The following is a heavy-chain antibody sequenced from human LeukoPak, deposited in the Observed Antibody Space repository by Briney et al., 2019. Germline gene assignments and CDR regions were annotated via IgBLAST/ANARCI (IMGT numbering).Heavy chain of an antibody. CDR3: AREFWRRDYYYGMDV. V-gene: IGHV3-53*04. CDR2: IYSGGST. J-gene: IGHJ6*02. Sequence: SGGSLRLSCAASGFTVSSNYMSWVRQAPGKGLEWVSVIYSGGSTYYADSVKGRFTISRHNSKNTLYLQMNSLRAEDTAVYYCAREFWRRDYYYGMDVWGQGTTVTVSS. CDR1: GFTVSSNY. D-gene: IGHD3-3*01.